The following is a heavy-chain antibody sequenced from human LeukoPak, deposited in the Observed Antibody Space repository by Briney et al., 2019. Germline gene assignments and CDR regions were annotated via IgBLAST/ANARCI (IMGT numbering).Heavy chain of an antibody. D-gene: IGHD5-18*01. CDR2: INPSGGST. V-gene: IGHV1-46*01. J-gene: IGHJ4*02. Sequence: ASVKVSCTASGYTFTSYYMHWVRQAPGQGLEWMGIINPSGGSTSHAQKFQGRVTMTRDTSTSTVYMELSRLRSEDTAVYYCARSGAWIQLWIYFDYWGQGTLVTVSS. CDR3: ARSGAWIQLWIYFDY. CDR1: GYTFTSYY.